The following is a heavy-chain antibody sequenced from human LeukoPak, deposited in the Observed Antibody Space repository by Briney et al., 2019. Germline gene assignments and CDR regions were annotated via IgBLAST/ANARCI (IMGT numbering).Heavy chain of an antibody. D-gene: IGHD3-22*01. J-gene: IGHJ4*02. Sequence: SETLSLTCTVSGGSISSSSYYWGWIRQPSGKGLEWIGSIYYSGSTYYNPSLKSRVTISVDTSKNQFSLKLSSVTAADTAVYYCARLNSSGYRATLRYFDYWGQGTLVTVSS. V-gene: IGHV4-39*01. CDR2: IYYSGST. CDR3: ARLNSSGYRATLRYFDY. CDR1: GGSISSSSYY.